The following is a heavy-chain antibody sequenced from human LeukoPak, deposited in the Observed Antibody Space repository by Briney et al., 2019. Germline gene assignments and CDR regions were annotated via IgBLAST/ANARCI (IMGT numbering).Heavy chain of an antibody. V-gene: IGHV1-69*05. D-gene: IGHD4-17*01. J-gene: IGHJ2*01. CDR3: ARDFPPDYGDYLEYFDL. Sequence: ASAKVSCKASGGTFSSYAISWVRQAPGQGLEWMGRIIPIFGTANYAQKFQGRVTITTDESTSTAYMELSSLRSEDTAVYYCARDFPPDYGDYLEYFDLWGRGTLVTVSS. CDR2: IIPIFGTA. CDR1: GGTFSSYA.